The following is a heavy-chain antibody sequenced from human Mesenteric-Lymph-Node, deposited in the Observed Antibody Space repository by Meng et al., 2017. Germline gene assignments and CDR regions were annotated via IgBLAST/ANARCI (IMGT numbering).Heavy chain of an antibody. CDR1: GDSINGYY. D-gene: IGHD1-1*01. CDR3: ARDSSFNYGWDDRFGP. J-gene: IGHJ5*02. V-gene: IGHV4-59*01. CDR2: INYSGKT. Sequence: SETLSLTCTVSGDSINGYYWNWIRQPPGKGLEWIGNINYSGKTNHNPSLKSRVTMSLDTSKNQFSLKLSSVTAADTAVYYCARDSSFNYGWDDRFGPWGQGILVTVSS.